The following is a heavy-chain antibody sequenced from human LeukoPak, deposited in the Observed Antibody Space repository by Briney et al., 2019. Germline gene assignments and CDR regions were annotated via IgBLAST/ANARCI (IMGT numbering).Heavy chain of an antibody. CDR1: GGTFSNYA. V-gene: IGHV1-69*01. Sequence: SVKVSCKASGGTFSNYAISWVRQAPGQGPEWLGGIIPMFGTANYAQKFQDRVTITADEFTTTAYMELGSLRSEDTAVYYCARAFGGHDEWYYFDYWGQGTLVTVSS. D-gene: IGHD5-12*01. CDR2: IIPMFGTA. CDR3: ARAFGGHDEWYYFDY. J-gene: IGHJ4*02.